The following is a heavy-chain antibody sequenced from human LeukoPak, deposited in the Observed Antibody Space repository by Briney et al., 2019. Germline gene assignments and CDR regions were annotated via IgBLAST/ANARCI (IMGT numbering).Heavy chain of an antibody. Sequence: PSETLSLTCTVSGGSISSSSYYWGWIRQPPGKGLEWIGSIYYSGSTYYNPSLKSRVAISVDTSKNQFSLKLSSVTAADTAVYYCARESDTARAGYYYYYGMDVWGQGTTVTVSS. CDR2: IYYSGST. CDR1: GGSISSSSYY. CDR3: ARESDTARAGYYYYYGMDV. V-gene: IGHV4-39*07. D-gene: IGHD5-18*01. J-gene: IGHJ6*02.